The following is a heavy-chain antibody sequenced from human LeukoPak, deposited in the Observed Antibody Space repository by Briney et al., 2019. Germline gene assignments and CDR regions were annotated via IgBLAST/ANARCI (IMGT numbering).Heavy chain of an antibody. V-gene: IGHV1-2*02. CDR1: GYTFTGYY. D-gene: IGHD3-10*01. CDR2: INPNSGGT. J-gene: IGHJ4*02. CDR3: ARDQPYYYGSGSSSHSDY. Sequence: ASVKVSCKASGYTFTGYYMHWVRQAPGQGLAWMGWINPNSGGTNYAQKFQGRVTMTRDTSISTAYMELSRLRSDDTAVYYCARDQPYYYGSGSSSHSDYWGQGTLVTVSS.